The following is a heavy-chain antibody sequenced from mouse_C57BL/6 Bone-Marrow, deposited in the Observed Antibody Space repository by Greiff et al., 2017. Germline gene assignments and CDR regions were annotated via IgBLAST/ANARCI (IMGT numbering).Heavy chain of an antibody. J-gene: IGHJ2*01. V-gene: IGHV1-80*01. CDR1: GYAFSSYW. CDR3: ARSYYGSRDYFDY. CDR2: IYPGDGDT. D-gene: IGHD1-1*01. Sequence: QVQLQQSGAELVKPGASVKISCKASGYAFSSYWMNWVKQRPGKGLEWIGQIYPGDGDTNYNGKFKGKATLTADKSSSTSYMQLSSLTSEDSAVYFCARSYYGSRDYFDYWGQGTTLTVSS.